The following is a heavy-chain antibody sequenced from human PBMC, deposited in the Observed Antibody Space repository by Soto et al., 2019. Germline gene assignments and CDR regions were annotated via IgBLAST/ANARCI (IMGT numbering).Heavy chain of an antibody. CDR1: GGSFSGYY. CDR3: ARGNSSLYPI. Sequence: SETLSLTCAVYGGSFSGYYWSWIRQPPGKGLEWIGEINHSGSTNYNPSLKSRVTISVDTSKNQFSLKLSSVTAADTAVYYCARGNSSLYPIWGQGTMVTVSS. CDR2: INHSGST. D-gene: IGHD2-8*01. V-gene: IGHV4-34*01. J-gene: IGHJ3*02.